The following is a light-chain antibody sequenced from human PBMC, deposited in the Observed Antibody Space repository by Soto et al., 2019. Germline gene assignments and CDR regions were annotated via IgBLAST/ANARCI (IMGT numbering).Light chain of an antibody. CDR3: QQYNNWPRT. CDR1: QSVSSN. J-gene: IGKJ1*01. CDR2: GAS. Sequence: EIVMPQSPTTLSVPPVDRATLSCRASQSVSSNLAWYQQKPGQAPRLLIYGASTGATGIPARFSGSGSGTEFTLTISSLQSEDLAVDYCQQYNNWPRTVGQGTKVDI. V-gene: IGKV3-15*01.